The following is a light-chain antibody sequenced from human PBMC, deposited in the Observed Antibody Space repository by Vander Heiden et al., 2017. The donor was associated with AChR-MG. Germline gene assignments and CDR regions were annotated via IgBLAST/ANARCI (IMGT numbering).Light chain of an antibody. CDR2: DAS. J-gene: IGKJ3*01. CDR1: QSVSSY. Sequence: EIVLTQSPATLSLSPVERATLSCRASQSVSSYFAWYQQKPGQAPRLLIYDASNRATGIPARFSGSGSGTDFTLTISSLEPEDFAVYYCQQRSNWPPFTFGPGTKVDIK. V-gene: IGKV3-11*01. CDR3: QQRSNWPPFT.